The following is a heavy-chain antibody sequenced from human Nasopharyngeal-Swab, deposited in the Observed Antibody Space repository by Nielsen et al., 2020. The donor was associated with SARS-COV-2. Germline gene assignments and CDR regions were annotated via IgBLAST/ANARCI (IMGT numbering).Heavy chain of an antibody. D-gene: IGHD4-17*01. V-gene: IGHV7-4-1*02. Sequence: GSVKVSCKASGYTFTSYAMNWARQAPGQGLEWMGWINTNTGNPTYAQGFTGRFVFSLDTSVSTAYLQISSLKAEDTAVYYCARGLTTVTTWGGYWGQGTLVTVS. J-gene: IGHJ4*02. CDR1: GYTFTSYA. CDR2: INTNTGNP. CDR3: ARGLTTVTTWGGY.